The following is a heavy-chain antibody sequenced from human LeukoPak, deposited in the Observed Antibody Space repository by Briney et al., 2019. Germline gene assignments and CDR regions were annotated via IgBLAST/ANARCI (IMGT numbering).Heavy chain of an antibody. J-gene: IGHJ3*01. CDR2: IKQDGSEK. D-gene: IGHD2-2*01. CDR3: ASTATCSF. V-gene: IGHV3-7*01. CDR1: GFTFSNYW. Sequence: GGSLRLSCAASGFTFSNYWMTWVRQAPEKGLEWVANIKQDGSEKNYVDSVKGRFTISRDNAQNSLYLQMNSLRAEDTAVYYCASTATCSFWGQGTMVTVSS.